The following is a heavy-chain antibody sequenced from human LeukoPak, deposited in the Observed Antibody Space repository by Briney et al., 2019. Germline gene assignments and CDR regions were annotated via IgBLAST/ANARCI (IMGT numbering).Heavy chain of an antibody. V-gene: IGHV4-39*01. Sequence: AETLCLTCAVSGYSFSSSSYYWGWIRQPPGKGLEWIGNVYYSGSTYYNPSFWSILTISLDTSMNQFSLTLRSVTAADTDLYYCARLQYYHDSNSYYSLYYLDYWGQGTVVTVSS. CDR1: GYSFSSSSYY. CDR2: VYYSGST. CDR3: ARLQYYHDSNSYYSLYYLDY. D-gene: IGHD3-22*01. J-gene: IGHJ4*02.